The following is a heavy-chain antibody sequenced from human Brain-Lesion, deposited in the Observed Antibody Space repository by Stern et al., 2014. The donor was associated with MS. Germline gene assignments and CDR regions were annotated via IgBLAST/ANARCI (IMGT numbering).Heavy chain of an antibody. J-gene: IGHJ6*02. Sequence: QVQLQQSGPGLVKPSQTLSLSCPVSGGSISSGGYYWSWIRQPAGKGLEWIGRIFNSGSTNYKPSLKNRVPISIVTSQHPFSLWVNPMTAADTAVYYCARGRVVPGFQYYATDVWGQGTTVIVSS. CDR2: IFNSGST. CDR1: GGSISSGGYY. V-gene: IGHV4-61*02. D-gene: IGHD2-2*01. CDR3: ARGRVVPGFQYYATDV.